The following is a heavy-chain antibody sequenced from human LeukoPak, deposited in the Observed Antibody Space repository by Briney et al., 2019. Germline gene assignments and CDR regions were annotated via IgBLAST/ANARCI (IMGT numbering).Heavy chain of an antibody. V-gene: IGHV4-39*01. D-gene: IGHD1-26*01. CDR2: IYYSGST. Sequence: SETLSLTCTVSGGSISSSSYYWGWIRQPPGKVLEWIGSIYYSGSTYYNPYLKSRVTVSVDTSKNQFSLKLSSVPAADTAVYYCARNGRNSGSYSEYFQYWGQGTLVTVSS. J-gene: IGHJ1*01. CDR1: GGSISSSSYY. CDR3: ARNGRNSGSYSEYFQY.